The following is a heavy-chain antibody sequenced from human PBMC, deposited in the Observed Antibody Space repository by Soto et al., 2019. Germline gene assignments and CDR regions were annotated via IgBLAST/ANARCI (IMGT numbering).Heavy chain of an antibody. J-gene: IGHJ4*02. CDR1: GGSISSSSYY. CDR3: ARRYGATLDY. Sequence: SETLSLTCSVSGGSISSSSYYWGWIRQPPGKGLEWIGYIYYSGSTNYNPSLKSRVTISVDTSKNQFSLKLSSVTAADTAVYYCARRYGATLDYRGQGTLVTVSS. CDR2: IYYSGST. V-gene: IGHV4-61*05. D-gene: IGHD4-17*01.